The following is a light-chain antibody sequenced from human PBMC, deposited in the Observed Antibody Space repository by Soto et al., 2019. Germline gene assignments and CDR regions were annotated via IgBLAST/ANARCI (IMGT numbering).Light chain of an antibody. V-gene: IGKV3-11*01. CDR2: DAS. CDR3: QQRSNWLT. J-gene: IGKJ4*01. Sequence: EIVLTQSPATLSLSPGERATLSCRASQSVSSYLAWYQQNPGQAPRLLIYDASTRATGIPARFSGSGSGTDFTLTSSRPEHEEWAVYYRQQRSNWLTFGGGTNVEIK. CDR1: QSVSSY.